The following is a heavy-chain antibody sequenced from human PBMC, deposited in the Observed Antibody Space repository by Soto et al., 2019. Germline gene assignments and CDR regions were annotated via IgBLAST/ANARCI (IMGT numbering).Heavy chain of an antibody. CDR1: GFTFSLAW. CDR2: IKSEGSGGTT. CDR3: THSRTYYSDNSV. J-gene: IGHJ3*01. Sequence: EEQLVESGGGLVKPGGSLRLSCAGSGFTFSLAWMNWVRQAPGKGLEWVGRIKSEGSGGTTDYAAPVKGRFTISRDDSINSLYLQMNNLKTDDTAVYYCTHSRTYYSDNSVCGQGTMVTVSS. D-gene: IGHD3-22*01. V-gene: IGHV3-15*07.